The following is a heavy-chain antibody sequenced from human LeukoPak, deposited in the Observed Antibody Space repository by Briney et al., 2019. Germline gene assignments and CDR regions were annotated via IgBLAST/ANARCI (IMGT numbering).Heavy chain of an antibody. CDR3: ARQQMGGHFDY. Sequence: GGSLRLSCAASGFTFSDYAMHWVRQAPGKGLEWVAFISYDGSNEYYPDSVKGRFTISRDNSKNTLDLQMNSLRAEDTAVYYCARQQMGGHFDYWGQGTLVTVSS. J-gene: IGHJ4*02. V-gene: IGHV3-30-3*01. CDR2: ISYDGSNE. D-gene: IGHD6-13*01. CDR1: GFTFSDYA.